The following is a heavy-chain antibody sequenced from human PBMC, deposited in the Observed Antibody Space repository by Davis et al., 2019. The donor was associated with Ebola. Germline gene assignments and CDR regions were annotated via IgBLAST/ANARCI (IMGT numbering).Heavy chain of an antibody. CDR3: ARDGAHMGGYCSGGSCYRFYY. CDR1: GYTFTSYG. D-gene: IGHD2-15*01. Sequence: ASVKVSCKASGYTFTSYGISWVRQAPGQGLEWMGWINAGNGNTKYSQKFQGRVTITRDTSASTAYMELSSLRSEDTAVYYCARDGAHMGGYCSGGSCYRFYYWGQGTLVTVSS. CDR2: INAGNGNT. V-gene: IGHV1-3*01. J-gene: IGHJ4*02.